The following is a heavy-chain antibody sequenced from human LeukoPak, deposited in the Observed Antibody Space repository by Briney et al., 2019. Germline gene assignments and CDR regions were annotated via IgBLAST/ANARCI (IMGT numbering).Heavy chain of an antibody. J-gene: IGHJ6*03. D-gene: IGHD3-3*01. V-gene: IGHV3-30*02. CDR2: IRYDGSNK. Sequence: PGGSLRLSCAASGFTCSSYGMHWVRQAPDKGLEWVAFIRYDGSNKYYADSVKGRFTISRDNSKNTLYLQMNSLRAEDTAVYYCAKAPFWSGYYYYYYMDVWGKGTTVTVSS. CDR1: GFTCSSYG. CDR3: AKAPFWSGYYYYYYMDV.